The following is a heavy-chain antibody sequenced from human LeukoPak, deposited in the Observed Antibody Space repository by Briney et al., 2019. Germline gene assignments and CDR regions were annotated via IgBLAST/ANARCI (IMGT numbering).Heavy chain of an antibody. CDR2: ISWNSGSI. CDR1: GFTFDDYA. D-gene: IGHD3-9*01. V-gene: IGHV3-9*03. CDR3: AKDNDDILTGLFDY. Sequence: GRSLRLSCAASGFTFDDYAMHWVRQAPGKGLEWVPGISWNSGSIGYADSVKGRFTISRDNAKNSLYLQMNSLRAEDMALYYCAKDNDDILTGLFDYWGQGTLVTVSS. J-gene: IGHJ4*02.